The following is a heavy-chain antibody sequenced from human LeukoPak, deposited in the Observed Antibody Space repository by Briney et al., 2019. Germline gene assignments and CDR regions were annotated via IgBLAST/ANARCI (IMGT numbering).Heavy chain of an antibody. D-gene: IGHD1-26*01. J-gene: IGHJ4*02. Sequence: GRSLRLSCSASGFTVSSKYMSWVRQAPGKGLEWVSVIYSGGRTHYADSVKGRFTISRDNSRNTLYLQMNSLRAEDTAVYYCARLGGSFDYFDYWGQGTLVTVPS. CDR1: GFTVSSKY. V-gene: IGHV3-53*01. CDR2: IYSGGRT. CDR3: ARLGGSFDYFDY.